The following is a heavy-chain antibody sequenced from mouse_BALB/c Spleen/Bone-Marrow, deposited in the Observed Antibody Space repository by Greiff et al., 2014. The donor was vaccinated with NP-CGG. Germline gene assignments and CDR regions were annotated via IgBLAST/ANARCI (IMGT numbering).Heavy chain of an antibody. Sequence: QVQLQQSGAELARPGASVKLSCKASGYTFTSYWMQWVKQRPGQGLEWIGAIYPGDGDTRYTQKFKGKATLTADKSSSTAYMQLSSLAFEDSAVYYCARGDYDYDDWFAYWGQGTLVTVSA. V-gene: IGHV1-87*01. CDR3: ARGDYDYDDWFAY. CDR1: GYTFTSYW. CDR2: IYPGDGDT. J-gene: IGHJ3*01. D-gene: IGHD2-4*01.